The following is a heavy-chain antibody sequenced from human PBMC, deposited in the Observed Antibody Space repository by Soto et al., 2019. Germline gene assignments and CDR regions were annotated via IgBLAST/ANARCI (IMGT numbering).Heavy chain of an antibody. J-gene: IGHJ6*02. CDR3: AKEGGYDFWSGYPEAYYYYGMDV. V-gene: IGHV3-23*01. D-gene: IGHD3-3*01. Sequence: GGSLRLSCAASGFTFSSYAMSWVRQAPGKGLEWVSAISGSGDSTYYANSVKGRFTISRDNSKNTLYLQMNSLRAEDTAVYYCAKEGGYDFWSGYPEAYYYYGMDVWGQGTTVTVSS. CDR1: GFTFSSYA. CDR2: ISGSGDST.